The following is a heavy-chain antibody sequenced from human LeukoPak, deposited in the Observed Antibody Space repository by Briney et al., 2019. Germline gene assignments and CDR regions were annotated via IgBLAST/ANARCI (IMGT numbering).Heavy chain of an antibody. J-gene: IGHJ4*02. V-gene: IGHV4-31*03. CDR1: GGSISSGGYY. CDR3: ARDTKNPHYYDST. Sequence: PSQTLSLTCTVSGGSISSGGYYWSWIRQHPGKGLEWIGYIYYSGSTYYNPSLKSRVTISVDTSKNQFSLKLSSVTAAETAVYYCARDTKNPHYYDSTWGQGTLVTVSS. D-gene: IGHD3-22*01. CDR2: IYYSGST.